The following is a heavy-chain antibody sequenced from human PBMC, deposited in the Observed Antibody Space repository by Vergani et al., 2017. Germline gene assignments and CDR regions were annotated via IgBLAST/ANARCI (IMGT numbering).Heavy chain of an antibody. CDR1: GFSLSTSGVG. J-gene: IGHJ6*02. Sequence: QITLKESGPTLVKPTQTLTLTCTFSGFSLSTSGVGVGWIRQPPGKALEWLALIYWNDDKRYSPSLKSRLTITKDTSKNQVVLTMTNMDPVDTATYYCAHSRRIAAADYYYYYGMDVWGQGTTVTVSS. CDR2: IYWNDDK. V-gene: IGHV2-5*01. D-gene: IGHD6-13*01. CDR3: AHSRRIAAADYYYYYGMDV.